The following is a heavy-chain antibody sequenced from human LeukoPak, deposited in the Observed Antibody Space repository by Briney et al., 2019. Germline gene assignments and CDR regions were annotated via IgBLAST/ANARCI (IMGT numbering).Heavy chain of an antibody. Sequence: PSETLSLNYAGYSGHFNGYYWSWIRPPPGKGLDWTGEINHSGSTNYNPSLKSQVTISVDTSKNQFSLKLSSVTAADTAVYYCAAGRRGVRGVLLKTFDYWGQGTLVTVSS. D-gene: IGHD3-10*01. J-gene: IGHJ4*02. V-gene: IGHV4-34*01. CDR3: AAGRRGVRGVLLKTFDY. CDR1: SGHFNGYY. CDR2: INHSGST.